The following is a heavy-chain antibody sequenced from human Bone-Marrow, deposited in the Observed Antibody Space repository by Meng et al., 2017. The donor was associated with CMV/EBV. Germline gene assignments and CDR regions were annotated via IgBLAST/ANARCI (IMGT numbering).Heavy chain of an antibody. CDR1: GYTFTSYY. V-gene: IGHV1-46*01. Sequence: ASVKVSCKASGYTFTSYYMHWVRQAPGQGLEWMGIINPSGGSTSYAQKFQGRVTMTRDTSTSTVYMELSSLRSEDTAVYYCARGPSRGHYYYYYGMDVWGQGTTVTVSS. J-gene: IGHJ6*02. CDR3: ARGPSRGHYYYYYGMDV. CDR2: INPSGGST. D-gene: IGHD2-2*01.